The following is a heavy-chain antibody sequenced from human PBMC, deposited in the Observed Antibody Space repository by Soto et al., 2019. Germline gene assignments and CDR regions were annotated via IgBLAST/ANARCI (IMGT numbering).Heavy chain of an antibody. J-gene: IGHJ4*02. D-gene: IGHD4-17*01. CDR2: ISTYNGNT. CDR3: ARRLYGDYDY. Sequence: QAQLVQSGAEVKEPGASVKVSCKASGYSFTTSGITWERQAPGQGLEWMGWISTYNGNTNYAQKLQDRVTLTTDTSTSTAYMELRSLRSDDTAVYYCARRLYGDYDYWGQGTLVTVSS. CDR1: GYSFTTSG. V-gene: IGHV1-18*01.